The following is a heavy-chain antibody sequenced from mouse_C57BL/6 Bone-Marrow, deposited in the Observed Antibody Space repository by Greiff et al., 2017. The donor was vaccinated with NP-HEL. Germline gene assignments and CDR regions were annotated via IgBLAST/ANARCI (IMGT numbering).Heavy chain of an antibody. CDR1: GYAFSSSW. J-gene: IGHJ2*01. CDR3: ARRGYYGSRYFDY. D-gene: IGHD1-1*01. Sequence: QVQLQQSGPELVKPGASVKISCKASGYAFSSSWMNWVKQRPGKGLEWMGRIYPGDGDTNSNGKFKGKATLTADKSSSTAYMQLSSLTSEDSAVYFCARRGYYGSRYFDYWGQGTTLTVSS. CDR2: IYPGDGDT. V-gene: IGHV1-82*01.